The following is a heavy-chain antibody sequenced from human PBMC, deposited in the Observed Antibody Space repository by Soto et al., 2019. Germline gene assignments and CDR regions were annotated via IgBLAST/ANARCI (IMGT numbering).Heavy chain of an antibody. J-gene: IGHJ4*02. D-gene: IGHD3-22*01. CDR2: IYSGGKT. Sequence: GGSLRLSCAASGFTVSNNYMSWVRQAPGKGLEWVSLIYSGGKTHYAESVKGRFTISRDSSKNTLYLQMNSLRAEDTAVYYCAKGVVVSQFDYWGQGTLVTVSS. V-gene: IGHV3-53*01. CDR3: AKGVVVSQFDY. CDR1: GFTVSNNY.